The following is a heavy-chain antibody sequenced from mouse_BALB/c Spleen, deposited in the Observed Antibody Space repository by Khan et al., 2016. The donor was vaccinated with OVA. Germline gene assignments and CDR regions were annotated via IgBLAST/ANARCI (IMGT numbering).Heavy chain of an antibody. Sequence: QVQLQQSGPELVRPGVSVKISCKGSGYTFTDYAMYWVKQSHAKSLEWIGLISTYSGNTNYNQKFKGKATMTVDKSSNTAYMELASLTSEDSAIYYCARPAYNGYYDYWGQGTTLTVSS. CDR3: ARPAYNGYYDY. V-gene: IGHV1S137*01. CDR1: GYTFTDYA. D-gene: IGHD2-3*01. CDR2: ISTYSGNT. J-gene: IGHJ2*01.